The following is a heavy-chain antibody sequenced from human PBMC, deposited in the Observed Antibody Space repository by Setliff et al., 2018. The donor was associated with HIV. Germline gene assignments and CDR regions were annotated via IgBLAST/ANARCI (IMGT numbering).Heavy chain of an antibody. CDR1: GFTFSDYY. Sequence: GSLRLSCAASGFTFSDYYMMWIRQAPGRGLEWVSYISSSSTYTNYADSVKGRFTISRDNSKNTLYLQMNSLRVEDTAVYYCVKWNYPNSWGQGTLVTVSS. V-gene: IGHV3-11*06. CDR3: VKWNYPNS. J-gene: IGHJ4*02. D-gene: IGHD1-7*01. CDR2: ISSSSTYT.